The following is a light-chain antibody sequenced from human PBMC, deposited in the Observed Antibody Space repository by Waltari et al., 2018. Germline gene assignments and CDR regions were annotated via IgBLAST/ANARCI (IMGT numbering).Light chain of an antibody. J-gene: IGKJ1*01. CDR1: QSVSYRY. CDR2: GVS. Sequence: EIVLMQSPGTLSVSPGDRVTLSCRASQSVSYRYLAWYQQRPGQAPRLLIYGVSSRAPGIPDRFSGSWSGTDFTLTINKLYPQDFAVYYCQQYGSLPRTFGQVTKVEI. CDR3: QQYGSLPRT. V-gene: IGKV3-20*01.